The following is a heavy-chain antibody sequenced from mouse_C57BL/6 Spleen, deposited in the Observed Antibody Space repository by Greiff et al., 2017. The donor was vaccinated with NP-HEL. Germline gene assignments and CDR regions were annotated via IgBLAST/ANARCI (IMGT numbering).Heavy chain of an antibody. J-gene: IGHJ1*03. CDR2: ISYDGSN. CDR1: GYSITSGYY. CDR3: GRRDYDGYFDV. Sequence: VQLKQSGPGLVKPSQSLSFTCSVTGYSITSGYYWNWIRQFPGNNLEWMGYISYDGSNNYNPSLKNRIAITRDTSKNQFFLKLHSVTTEDTATYYCGRRDYDGYFDVWGTGTTVTVSS. D-gene: IGHD2-4*01. V-gene: IGHV3-6*01.